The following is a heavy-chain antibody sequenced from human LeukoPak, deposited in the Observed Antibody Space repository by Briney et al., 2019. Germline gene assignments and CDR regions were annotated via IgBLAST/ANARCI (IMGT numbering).Heavy chain of an antibody. J-gene: IGHJ6*03. CDR3: ARAGGIRVEPHYYYYMDV. Sequence: PGGSLRLSCAASGFTFSSYSMNWVRQAPGKGLEWVSSISSSSSYIYYADSVKGRFTISRDNAKNSLYLQMNSLRAEDTAVYYCARAGGIRVEPHYYYYMDVWGKGTTVTVSS. CDR1: GFTFSSYS. D-gene: IGHD1-1*01. V-gene: IGHV3-21*01. CDR2: ISSSSSYI.